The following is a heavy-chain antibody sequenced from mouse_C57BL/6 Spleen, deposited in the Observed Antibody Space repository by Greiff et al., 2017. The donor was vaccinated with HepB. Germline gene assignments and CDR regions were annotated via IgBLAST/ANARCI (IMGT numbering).Heavy chain of an antibody. CDR3: ARYGTVYWYFDV. Sequence: DVKLVESGGGLVQPGGSLSLSCAASGFTFTDYYMSWVRQPPGKALEWLGFIRNKANGYTTEYSASVKGRFTISRDNSQSILYLQMNALRAEDSATYYCARYGTVYWYFDVWGTGTTVTVSS. CDR1: GFTFTDYY. V-gene: IGHV7-3*01. J-gene: IGHJ1*03. D-gene: IGHD1-1*01. CDR2: IRNKANGYTT.